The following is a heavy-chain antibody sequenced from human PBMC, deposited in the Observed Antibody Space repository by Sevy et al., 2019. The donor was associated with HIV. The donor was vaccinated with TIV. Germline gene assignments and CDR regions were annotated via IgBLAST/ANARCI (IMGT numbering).Heavy chain of an antibody. CDR2: IYYSGST. V-gene: IGHV4-59*01. Sequence: SETLSLTCTVSGGSISSYYWSWIRQPPGKGLEWIGYIYYSGSTNYNPSLKSRVTISVDTSKNQFSLKLSSVTAADMAVYYCARGHIFSYYDFWSGYSYFDYWGQGTLVTVSS. J-gene: IGHJ4*02. CDR3: ARGHIFSYYDFWSGYSYFDY. D-gene: IGHD3-3*01. CDR1: GGSISSYY.